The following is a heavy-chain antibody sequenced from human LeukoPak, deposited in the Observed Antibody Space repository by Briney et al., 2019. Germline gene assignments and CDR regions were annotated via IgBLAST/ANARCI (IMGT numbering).Heavy chain of an antibody. CDR1: GFTFSTYA. CDR3: LLGWDY. V-gene: IGHV3-64*01. D-gene: IGHD2-21*01. CDR2: IASDGDT. Sequence: GGSLRLSCAASGFTFSTYAMHWVRQGPQKRLEIVSAIASDGDTYYAKTVRGRFTIFRDNSKDTLFLQMGSLRTEDMGVYYCLLGWDYWGQGALVSVSS. J-gene: IGHJ4*02.